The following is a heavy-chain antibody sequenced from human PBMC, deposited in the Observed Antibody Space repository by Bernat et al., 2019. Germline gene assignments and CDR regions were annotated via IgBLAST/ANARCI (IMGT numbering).Heavy chain of an antibody. D-gene: IGHD6-19*01. Sequence: QVQLQESGPGLVKPSGTLSLTCAVSCASISSNEWWSWVRQPPGKGLEWIGEIYHSGTTNYNPSLRSRVTMSVDKSKNQFSLRLNSVTAADTAVYYCASKIGILVAGPFYDYWGQGTLVTVSS. CDR1: CASISSNEW. CDR3: ASKIGILVAGPFYDY. CDR2: IYHSGTT. V-gene: IGHV4-4*02. J-gene: IGHJ4*02.